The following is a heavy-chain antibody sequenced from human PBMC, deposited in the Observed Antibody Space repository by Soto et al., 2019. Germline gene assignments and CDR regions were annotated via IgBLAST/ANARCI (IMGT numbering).Heavy chain of an antibody. V-gene: IGHV1-3*01. CDR2: INAGNGNT. CDR1: GYTFTSYA. J-gene: IGHJ4*02. D-gene: IGHD3-22*01. Sequence: GASVKVSCKASGYTFTSYAMHWVRQAPGQRLEWKGWINAGNGNTKYSQKFQGRVTITRDTSASTAYMELSSLRSEDTSVYYCARVRIWYDSSGPPDWWGQGTLVTVSS. CDR3: ARVRIWYDSSGPPDW.